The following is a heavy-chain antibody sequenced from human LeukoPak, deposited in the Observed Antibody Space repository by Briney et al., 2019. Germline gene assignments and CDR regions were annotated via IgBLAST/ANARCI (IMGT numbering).Heavy chain of an antibody. Sequence: SETLSLTCTVSGASLSTSSWTWIREPPGKGLECIGFIYYSGTAHYHPSLKSRVTISLDTSKNQFSLRLSSVTAADTAVYYCARHFSNGWSDKWGQGTLVTVS. CDR1: GASLSTSS. J-gene: IGHJ4*02. D-gene: IGHD6-19*01. V-gene: IGHV4-59*08. CDR3: ARHFSNGWSDK. CDR2: IYYSGTA.